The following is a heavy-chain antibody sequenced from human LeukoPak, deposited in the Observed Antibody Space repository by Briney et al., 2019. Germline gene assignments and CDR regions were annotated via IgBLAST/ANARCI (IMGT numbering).Heavy chain of an antibody. V-gene: IGHV5-51*01. Sequence: GESLQISCKGSGYSFTSYWIGWVRPLPGKGLEWMGIIYPGDSDTRYSPSFQGQVTISADKSISTAYLQWSSLKASDTAMYYCARRDSSSWLNWFDPWGQGTLVTVSS. D-gene: IGHD6-13*01. CDR3: ARRDSSSWLNWFDP. CDR2: IYPGDSDT. CDR1: GYSFTSYW. J-gene: IGHJ5*02.